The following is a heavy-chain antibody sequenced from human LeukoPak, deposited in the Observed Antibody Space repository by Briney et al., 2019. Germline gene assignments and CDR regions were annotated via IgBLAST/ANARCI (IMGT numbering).Heavy chain of an antibody. Sequence: SETLSLTCAVYGGSLSGNYWGWIRQPPGKGLEWIGEINHSGSTNYNPSLKSRVTISVDTSKNQFSLKLSSVTAADTAVYYCATRGKRALRPYYMDVWGKGTTVTVSS. D-gene: IGHD1-1*01. V-gene: IGHV4-34*01. CDR1: GGSLSGNY. CDR2: INHSGST. J-gene: IGHJ6*03. CDR3: ATRGKRALRPYYMDV.